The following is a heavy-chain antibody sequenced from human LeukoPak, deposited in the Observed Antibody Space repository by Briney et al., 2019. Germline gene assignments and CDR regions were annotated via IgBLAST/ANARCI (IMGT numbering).Heavy chain of an antibody. CDR3: VYGDFVRTVNYFDY. D-gene: IGHD4-17*01. J-gene: IGHJ4*02. CDR2: IYSGGNT. Sequence: AGGSLRLSCTASGFTFGDYVMSWVRQAPGKGLEWVSVIYSGGNTYYADSVKGRFTISRDNSKNSLFLQMNSLRAEDTALYYCVYGDFVRTVNYFDYWGQGTLVAVSS. V-gene: IGHV3-66*01. CDR1: GFTFGDYV.